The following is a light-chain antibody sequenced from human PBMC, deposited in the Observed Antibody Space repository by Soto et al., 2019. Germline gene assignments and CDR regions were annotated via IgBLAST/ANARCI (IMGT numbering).Light chain of an antibody. Sequence: VMTQSPVPLSVAPGERATLSWRASQNISGSLAWYQQKTGQGPSLLIYGESSRATGIPDRFSGSGSGTDFNLTISRLEPEDFAAYYCQKYGSSLATFGQGTRLEIK. CDR3: QKYGSSLAT. J-gene: IGKJ5*01. CDR1: QNISGS. V-gene: IGKV3-20*01. CDR2: GES.